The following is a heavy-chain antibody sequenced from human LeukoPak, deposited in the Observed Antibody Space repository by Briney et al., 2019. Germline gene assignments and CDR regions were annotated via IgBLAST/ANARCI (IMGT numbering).Heavy chain of an antibody. Sequence: GGSLRLSCAASGFTFSSYGMHWVRQAPGKGLEWVAFIRYDGSNKYYADSVKGRFTISRDNSKNTLYLQMNSLRAEDTAVYYCAKERSWYNVSRGYWGQGTLVTVSS. D-gene: IGHD6-13*01. CDR2: IRYDGSNK. V-gene: IGHV3-30*02. CDR1: GFTFSSYG. J-gene: IGHJ4*02. CDR3: AKERSWYNVSRGY.